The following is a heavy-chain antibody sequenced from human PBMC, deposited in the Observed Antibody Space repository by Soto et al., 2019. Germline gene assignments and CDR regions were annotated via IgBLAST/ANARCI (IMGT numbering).Heavy chain of an antibody. CDR2: IYYSGST. CDR3: ARQPAVRKYYYYYYMDV. J-gene: IGHJ6*03. V-gene: IGHV4-39*01. D-gene: IGHD3-10*01. Sequence: SETLSLTCTVSGGSISSSSYCRGWIRQPPGKGLEWIGSIYYSGSTYYNPSLKSRVTISVDTSKNQFSLKLSSVTAADTAVYYCARQPAVRKYYYYYYMDVWGKGTTVTVSS. CDR1: GGSISSSSYC.